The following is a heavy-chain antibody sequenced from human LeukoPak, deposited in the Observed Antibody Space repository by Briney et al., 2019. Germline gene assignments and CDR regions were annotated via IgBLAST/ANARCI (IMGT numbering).Heavy chain of an antibody. V-gene: IGHV4-61*02. J-gene: IGHJ4*02. CDR2: IYTSGST. CDR3: ARERDGSGTQRGLDY. D-gene: IGHD3-10*01. CDR1: GGSISSGSYY. Sequence: PSQTLSLTCTVSGGSISSGSYYWSWIRQPAGKGLEWIGRIYTSGSTNYNPSLKSRVTISVDTSKNQFSLKLSSVTAADTAVYYWARERDGSGTQRGLDYWGQGTLVTVSS.